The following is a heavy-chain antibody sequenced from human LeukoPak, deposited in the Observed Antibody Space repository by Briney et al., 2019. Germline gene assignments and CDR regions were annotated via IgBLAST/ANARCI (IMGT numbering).Heavy chain of an antibody. D-gene: IGHD6-13*01. Sequence: SETLSLTCTVSGGSLSSSSYNWAWIRQPPGKGLEWIGNIDNRGSTYYNPSLKSRVTISLDTSKDQLSLKLSSVTAADTALYYCARPPGIAAGWFDPWGQGTLVTVSS. V-gene: IGHV4-39*01. J-gene: IGHJ5*02. CDR1: GGSLSSSSYN. CDR2: IDNRGST. CDR3: ARPPGIAAGWFDP.